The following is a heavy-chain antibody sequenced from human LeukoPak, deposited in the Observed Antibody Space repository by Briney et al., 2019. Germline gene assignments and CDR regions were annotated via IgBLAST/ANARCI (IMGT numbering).Heavy chain of an antibody. J-gene: IGHJ4*02. Sequence: GGSLRLSCAASGFTLTSYSMSWVRQAPGKGLEWVSGTSDRGDYTYYADSVKGRFTISRDSSKNTLFLQMNSLRAEDTALYFCARKAQYNGHYPLDYWGQGTLVTVSS. CDR2: TSDRGDYT. CDR1: GFTLTSYS. D-gene: IGHD1-7*01. CDR3: ARKAQYNGHYPLDY. V-gene: IGHV3-23*01.